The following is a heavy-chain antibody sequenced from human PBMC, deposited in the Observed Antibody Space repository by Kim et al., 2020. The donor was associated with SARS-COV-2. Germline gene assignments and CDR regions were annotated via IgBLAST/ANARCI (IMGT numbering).Heavy chain of an antibody. D-gene: IGHD3-3*01. CDR3: AKNLDFWNGYWGPRWFDP. V-gene: IGHV3-23*01. J-gene: IGHJ5*02. CDR2: IRGSGGST. CDR1: GFTFSSYA. Sequence: GGSLRLSCAASGFTFSSYAMSWVRQAPGKGLEWVSAIRGSGGSTYYADSVKGRFTISRDNSKNTLYLQMNSLRAEDTAVYYCAKNLDFWNGYWGPRWFDPWGQGTLVTVSS.